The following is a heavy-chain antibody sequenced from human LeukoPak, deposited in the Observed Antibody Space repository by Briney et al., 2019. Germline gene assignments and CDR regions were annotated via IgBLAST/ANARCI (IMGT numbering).Heavy chain of an antibody. CDR3: ATFPYPLKNGGGIVVVPAQFDY. J-gene: IGHJ4*02. V-gene: IGHV3-48*03. CDR1: GFTFSSYE. CDR2: ISSSGSTI. D-gene: IGHD2-2*01. Sequence: GGSLRLSCAASGFTFSSYEMNWVRQAPGKGLEWVSYISSSGSTIYYADSVKGRFTISRDNAKNSLYLQMNSLRAEDTAVYYCATFPYPLKNGGGIVVVPAQFDYWGQGTLVTVSS.